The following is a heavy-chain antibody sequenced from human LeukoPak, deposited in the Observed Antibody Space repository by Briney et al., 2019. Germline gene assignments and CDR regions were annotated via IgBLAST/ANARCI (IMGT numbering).Heavy chain of an antibody. CDR3: ASISQYYYDSSGYYSMVRNAFDI. CDR1: GYSISSGYY. CDR2: IYHSGST. D-gene: IGHD3-22*01. V-gene: IGHV4-38-2*02. J-gene: IGHJ3*02. Sequence: PSETLSLTCTVSGYSISSGYYWGWIRQPPGQGLEWIGSIYHSGSTYYNPSLKSRVTISVDTSKNQFSLKLSSVTAADTAVYYCASISQYYYDSSGYYSMVRNAFDIWGQGTMVTVSS.